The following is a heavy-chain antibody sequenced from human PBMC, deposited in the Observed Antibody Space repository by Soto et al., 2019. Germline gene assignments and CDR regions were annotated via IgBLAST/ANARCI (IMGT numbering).Heavy chain of an antibody. Sequence: PGESLKISCKGSGYRFTNYWIDWVRQMPGKGLEWMGIIYPGDSDTRYSPSFQGQVTISADKSISTAYLQWSSLEASDTGRYYCARHLDGPDAFDIWGQGTMVTVSS. V-gene: IGHV5-51*01. CDR1: GYRFTNYW. J-gene: IGHJ3*02. CDR2: IYPGDSDT. CDR3: ARHLDGPDAFDI.